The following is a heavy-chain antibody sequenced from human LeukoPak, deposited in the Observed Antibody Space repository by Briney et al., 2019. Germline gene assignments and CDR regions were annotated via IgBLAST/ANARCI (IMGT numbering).Heavy chain of an antibody. CDR3: AKDQTHLLWFGELERLPRYYFDY. CDR1: GFTFSSTW. Sequence: GGSLRLSCAASGFTFSSTWMSWVRQAPGKGLEWVGRIKRNIDGGTTDYAAPVNGRFTISRDDSKNTLYLQMNSLRAEDTAVYYCAKDQTHLLWFGELERLPRYYFDYWGQGTLVTVSS. D-gene: IGHD3-10*01. V-gene: IGHV3-15*01. CDR2: IKRNIDGGTT. J-gene: IGHJ4*02.